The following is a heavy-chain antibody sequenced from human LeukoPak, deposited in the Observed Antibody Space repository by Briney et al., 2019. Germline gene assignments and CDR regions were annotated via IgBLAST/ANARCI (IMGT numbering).Heavy chain of an antibody. J-gene: IGHJ5*02. CDR2: VYYSGKT. CDR1: GGSISSYY. Sequence: SETLSLTCTGSGGSISSYYWSWIRQPPGKGLEWIGCVYYSGKTNYNPSLKSRVTISVDTSKNQFSLKLSSVTAAGTAVYYCAREPSSGYYTDNWFDPWGQGTLVTVSS. V-gene: IGHV4-59*01. D-gene: IGHD3-22*01. CDR3: AREPSSGYYTDNWFDP.